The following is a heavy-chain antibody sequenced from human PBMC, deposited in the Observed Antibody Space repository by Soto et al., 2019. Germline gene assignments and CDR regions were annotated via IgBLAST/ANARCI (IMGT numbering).Heavy chain of an antibody. J-gene: IGHJ5*02. D-gene: IGHD3-16*01. CDR2: IYPDDSDT. CDR3: ARRGGGGARAVSWFDP. CDR1: GYSFTSYW. Sequence: GESLKISCKGPGYSFTSYWIGWVRQMPGKGLEWMGIIYPDDSDTRYSPSFQGQVTISADKSISTAYLQWSSLKASDTAMYYCARRGGGGARAVSWFDPWGQGTLVTVSS. V-gene: IGHV5-51*01.